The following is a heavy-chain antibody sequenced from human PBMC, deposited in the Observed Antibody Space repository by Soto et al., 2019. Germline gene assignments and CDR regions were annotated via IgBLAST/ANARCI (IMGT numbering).Heavy chain of an antibody. Sequence: ESGGGVVQPGRSLRLSCAASGFTFSSYGMHWVRQAPGKGLEWVAVISYDGSNKYYADSVKGRFTISRDNSKNTLYLQMNSLRAEHTAVYYCAKERSYCSGGSCYPYYFDYWGQGTLVTVSS. CDR3: AKERSYCSGGSCYPYYFDY. CDR2: ISYDGSNK. V-gene: IGHV3-30*18. J-gene: IGHJ4*02. CDR1: GFTFSSYG. D-gene: IGHD2-15*01.